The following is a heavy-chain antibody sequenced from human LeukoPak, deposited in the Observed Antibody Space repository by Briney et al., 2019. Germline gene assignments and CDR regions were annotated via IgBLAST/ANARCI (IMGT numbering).Heavy chain of an antibody. Sequence: GGSLRLSCAASGFTFSSYWMYWVRQAPGKGLEWVANIKQDGSENYYVDSVKGRFTISRDNAKNSLYLQMNSLRAEDTAVYYCARDPSCSGGSCRDGYFDYWGQGTLVAVSS. CDR2: IKQDGSEN. V-gene: IGHV3-7*01. J-gene: IGHJ4*02. CDR3: ARDPSCSGGSCRDGYFDY. D-gene: IGHD2-15*01. CDR1: GFTFSSYW.